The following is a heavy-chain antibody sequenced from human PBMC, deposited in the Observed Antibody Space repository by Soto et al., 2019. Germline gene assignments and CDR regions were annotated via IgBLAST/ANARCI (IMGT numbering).Heavy chain of an antibody. J-gene: IGHJ4*02. D-gene: IGHD3-3*01. CDR3: ARSTYYDFWSGYYSHFDY. CDR2: IYYSGST. V-gene: IGHV4-31*03. Sequence: SETLSLTCTVSGGSISSGGYYWSWIRQHPGKGLEWLGYIYYSGSTYYNPSLKSRVTISVDTSKNQFSLKLSSVTAADTAVYYCARSTYYDFWSGYYSHFDYWGQGTLVTVAS. CDR1: GGSISSGGYY.